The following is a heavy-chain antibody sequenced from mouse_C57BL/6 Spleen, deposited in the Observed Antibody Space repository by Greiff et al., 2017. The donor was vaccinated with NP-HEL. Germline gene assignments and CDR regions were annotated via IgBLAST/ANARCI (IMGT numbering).Heavy chain of an antibody. V-gene: IGHV1-39*01. CDR3: VSDYYGSSYGYIDV. J-gene: IGHJ1*03. D-gene: IGHD1-1*01. Sequence: VQLQQSGPELVKPGPSVKISCKASGYSFPDYNMNWVKQSNGKSLEWIGVINPNYGTTSYNQKFKGKATLTVDQSSSTAYMQLNSLTSEDSAVYYCVSDYYGSSYGYIDVWGTGTTVTVSS. CDR2: INPNYGTT. CDR1: GYSFPDYN.